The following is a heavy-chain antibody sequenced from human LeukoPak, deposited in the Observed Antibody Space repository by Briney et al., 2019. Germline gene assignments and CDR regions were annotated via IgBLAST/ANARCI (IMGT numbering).Heavy chain of an antibody. J-gene: IGHJ4*02. CDR2: INHSGST. D-gene: IGHD3-10*01. CDR1: GGSFSGYY. Sequence: PSETLSLTCAVYGGSFSGYYWSWIRQPPGKGLEWIGEINHSGSTNYNPSLKSRVTISVDTSKDQFSLKLSSVTAADTAVYYCARRRITMVRGVIRRGAYFDYWGQGTLVTVSS. CDR3: ARRRITMVRGVIRRGAYFDY. V-gene: IGHV4-34*01.